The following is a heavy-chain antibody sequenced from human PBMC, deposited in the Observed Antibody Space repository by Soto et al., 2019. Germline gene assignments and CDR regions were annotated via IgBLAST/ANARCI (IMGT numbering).Heavy chain of an antibody. D-gene: IGHD3-16*01. CDR1: GFSLSTSGVA. CDR3: AHSIGGGYVYAFDI. Sequence: SGPTLVNPTQTLTLTCTSSGFSLSTSGVAVGWIRQAPGKALEWLALVYGDDDKRYSLSLKSRLTITKDTSDNQVVLTMTNMDPVDTATYYRAHSIGGGYVYAFDIWGQGTMVTVSS. CDR2: VYGDDDK. V-gene: IGHV2-5*02. J-gene: IGHJ3*02.